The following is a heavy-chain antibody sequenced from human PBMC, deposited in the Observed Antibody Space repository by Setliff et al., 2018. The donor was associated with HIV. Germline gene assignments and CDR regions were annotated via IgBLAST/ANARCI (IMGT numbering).Heavy chain of an antibody. CDR3: ARLSDTAMASFDS. CDR2: IFYSGST. CDR1: GGSISSSSYY. D-gene: IGHD5-18*01. Sequence: SETLSLTCTVSGGSISSSSYYWGWIRQPPGKGLEWIGSIFYSGSTNYNPSLKSRVTISVDTSKKQFSLKLSSVTAADTAVYYCARLSDTAMASFDSWGQGILVTV. J-gene: IGHJ4*02. V-gene: IGHV4-39*07.